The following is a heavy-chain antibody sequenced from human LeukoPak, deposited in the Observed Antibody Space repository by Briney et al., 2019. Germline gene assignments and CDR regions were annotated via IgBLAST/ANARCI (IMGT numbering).Heavy chain of an antibody. CDR1: GFTFGDYA. V-gene: IGHV3-49*04. D-gene: IGHD3-22*01. CDR2: ISGKTYGGTT. J-gene: IGHJ4*02. CDR3: TYTYDSTGYYPGTFDY. Sequence: PGRTLRLSCTAAGFTFGDYAMSWVRHAPGKGLEWVCFISGKTYGGTTEYAASVKGRFTISRDDSKRVAYLQMNSLKTEDTAVYYCTYTYDSTGYYPGTFDYWGQGTLVTVSS.